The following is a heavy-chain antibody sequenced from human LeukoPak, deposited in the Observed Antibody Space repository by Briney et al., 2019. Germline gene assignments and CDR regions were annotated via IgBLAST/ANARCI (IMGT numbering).Heavy chain of an antibody. CDR3: ARVRGYYDSSGYDY. J-gene: IGHJ4*02. CDR1: GASISSYY. CDR2: IYYSGST. V-gene: IGHV4-59*01. D-gene: IGHD3-22*01. Sequence: PSETLSLTCTVSGASISSYYWSWIRQPPGKGLEWIGYIYYSGSTNYTPALQSRVTISEDTSKNQIPLKLSSVTAGDTAVYYCARVRGYYDSSGYDYWGQGTLVSVSS.